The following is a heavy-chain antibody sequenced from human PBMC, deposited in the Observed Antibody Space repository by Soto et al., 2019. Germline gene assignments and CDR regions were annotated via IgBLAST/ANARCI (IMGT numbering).Heavy chain of an antibody. V-gene: IGHV4-4*07. CDR3: ARATRDYGDYGYFDS. CDR1: GGSISSYY. J-gene: IGHJ4*02. Sequence: SETLSLTCTVSGGSISSYYWSWIRQPAGKGLEWIGRIYTSGSTNYNPSLKSRVTMSVDTSKNQFSLKLTSVTAADTAVYFCARATRDYGDYGYFDSWGQGTLVTVS. CDR2: IYTSGST. D-gene: IGHD4-17*01.